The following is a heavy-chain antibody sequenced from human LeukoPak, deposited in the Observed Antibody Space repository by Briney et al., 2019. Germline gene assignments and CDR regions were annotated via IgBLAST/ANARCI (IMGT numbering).Heavy chain of an antibody. V-gene: IGHV4-34*01. Sequence: SETLSLTCAVYGGSFSGYYWGWIRQPPGKGLEFIGEIYHSGSTNYNPSLKGRVTVSVDTSKNQFSLKLSSVTAADTAIYYCARSDSGYDSRNYYYYYYMDVWGKGTTVTVSS. J-gene: IGHJ6*03. D-gene: IGHD5-12*01. CDR3: ARSDSGYDSRNYYYYYYMDV. CDR1: GGSFSGYY. CDR2: IYHSGST.